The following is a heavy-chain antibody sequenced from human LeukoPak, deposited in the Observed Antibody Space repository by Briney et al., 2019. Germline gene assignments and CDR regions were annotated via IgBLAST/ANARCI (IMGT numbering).Heavy chain of an antibody. Sequence: GGSLRLSCAASGFTVSSNYMSWVRQAPGKGLEWVSVLYPDGRTFYADSVKGRFTISRDNSKNALYLQMNSLRAEDTALYYCARTLVATGTDAFDIWGQATSVTVSS. CDR1: GFTVSSNY. D-gene: IGHD5-12*01. J-gene: IGHJ3*02. V-gene: IGHV3-66*01. CDR2: LYPDGRT. CDR3: ARTLVATGTDAFDI.